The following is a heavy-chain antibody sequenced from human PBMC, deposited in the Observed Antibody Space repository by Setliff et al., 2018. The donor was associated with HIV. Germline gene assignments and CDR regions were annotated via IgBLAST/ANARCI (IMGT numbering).Heavy chain of an antibody. Sequence: SETLSLTCTVSGGSISSYYWSWIRQPPGKGLEWIAYIDYSGTTNYNPSLKSRVTILVDTSKNQVSLKVTFVTTADTAVYYCARGWGDHSFDYWGQGTLVTVSS. CDR1: GGSISSYY. D-gene: IGHD2-21*02. CDR3: ARGWGDHSFDY. V-gene: IGHV4-59*01. J-gene: IGHJ4*02. CDR2: IDYSGTT.